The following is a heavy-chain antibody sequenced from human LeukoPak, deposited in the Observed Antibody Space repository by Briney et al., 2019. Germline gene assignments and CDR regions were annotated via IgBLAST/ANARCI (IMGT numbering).Heavy chain of an antibody. D-gene: IGHD6-19*01. V-gene: IGHV4-4*07. CDR3: ARDGLKTSGYSSGWPYYYYYMDV. J-gene: IGHJ6*03. CDR1: GGSISSSNW. Sequence: SGTLSLTCAVSGGSISSSNWWSWVRQPAGKGLEWIGRIYTSGSTNYNPSLKSRVTMSVDTSKNQFSLKLSSVTAADTAVYYCARDGLKTSGYSSGWPYYYYYMDVWGKGTTVTISS. CDR2: IYTSGST.